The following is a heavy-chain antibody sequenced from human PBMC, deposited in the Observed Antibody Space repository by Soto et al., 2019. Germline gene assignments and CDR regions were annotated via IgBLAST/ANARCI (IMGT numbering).Heavy chain of an antibody. V-gene: IGHV1-8*01. D-gene: IGHD4-17*01. CDR1: GYTFTSYD. Sequence: ASVKVSYKASGYTFTSYDINWVRQAAGQGLEGMGWMNPNSGNTGYAQKFQGRVTMTRNTSISTAYMELSSLRSEDTAVYYCARGGGTVTTFSGYYYYGMDVWGQGPTATV. CDR3: ARGGGTVTTFSGYYYYGMDV. CDR2: MNPNSGNT. J-gene: IGHJ6*02.